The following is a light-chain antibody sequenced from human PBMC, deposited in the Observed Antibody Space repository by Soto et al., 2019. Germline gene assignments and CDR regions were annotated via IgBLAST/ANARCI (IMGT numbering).Light chain of an antibody. CDR1: QNIGGNE. J-gene: IGKJ1*01. V-gene: IGKV3-20*01. CDR3: YDYGTSHPWT. Sequence: EVVLTQSPGALSSSPGEGVTLSCRASQNIGGNELAWYRQKRGQAPRLLMYGGSTRADGIPDRFSGRGTATNFTLTISRLEPEDSAVYYCYDYGTSHPWTFGQGTKLEIK. CDR2: GGS.